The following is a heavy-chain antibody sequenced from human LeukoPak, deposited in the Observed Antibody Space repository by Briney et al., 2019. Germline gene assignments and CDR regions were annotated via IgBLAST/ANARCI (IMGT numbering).Heavy chain of an antibody. J-gene: IGHJ4*02. D-gene: IGHD1-1*01. CDR1: GFPFSEYS. Sequence: GGSLRLSCTASGFPFSEYSMNWVRQAPGKGLEWISYTGIDSGNTKYADSVRGRFTISADKAKNSLYLQMNSLRVEDTAVYYCARDHNYAFDNWGQGTLVPVSS. CDR2: TGIDSGNT. CDR3: ARDHNYAFDN. V-gene: IGHV3-48*01.